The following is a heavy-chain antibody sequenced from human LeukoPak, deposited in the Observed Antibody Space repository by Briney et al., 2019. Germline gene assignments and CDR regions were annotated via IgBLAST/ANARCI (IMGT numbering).Heavy chain of an antibody. D-gene: IGHD4-23*01. J-gene: IGHJ3*02. CDR2: MNPNSGNT. Sequence: GASVKVSCKASGYTFTSYDINWVRQATGQGLEWMGWMNPNSGNTGYAQKFQGRVTITRNTSISTAYMELSSLRSEDTAVYYCARGFYRWKHGLDAFDIWGQGTMVTVSS. CDR1: GYTFTSYD. CDR3: ARGFYRWKHGLDAFDI. V-gene: IGHV1-8*03.